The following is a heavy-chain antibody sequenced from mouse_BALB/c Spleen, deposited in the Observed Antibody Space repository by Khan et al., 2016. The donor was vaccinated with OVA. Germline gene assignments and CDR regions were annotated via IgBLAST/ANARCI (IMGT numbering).Heavy chain of an antibody. CDR1: GYSITSGYG. J-gene: IGHJ2*01. D-gene: IGHD1-2*01. V-gene: IGHV3-2*02. Sequence: EVQLQESGPGLVKPSQSLSLTCTVTGYSITSGYGWNWIRQFPGNKLEWMGYISYSGSTNYNPSLKSRISIHRDTSKNQFFLQLNSGTTEDTATYYCARTARIKYWGQGTTLTVSS. CDR3: ARTARIKY. CDR2: ISYSGST.